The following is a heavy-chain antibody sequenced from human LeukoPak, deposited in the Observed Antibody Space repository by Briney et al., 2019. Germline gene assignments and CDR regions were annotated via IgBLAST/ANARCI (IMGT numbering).Heavy chain of an antibody. CDR3: AITVTPDYFDY. J-gene: IGHJ4*02. CDR1: GYRFTSYW. D-gene: IGHD4-11*01. V-gene: IGHV5-51*01. CDR2: IYPGDSDT. Sequence: GESLKISCEGSGYRFTSYWIGWVRQMPGKGLEWMGIIYPGDSDTRYSPSFQGQVTISADKSISTAYLQWSSLKASDTAMYYCAITVTPDYFDYWGQGTLVTVSS.